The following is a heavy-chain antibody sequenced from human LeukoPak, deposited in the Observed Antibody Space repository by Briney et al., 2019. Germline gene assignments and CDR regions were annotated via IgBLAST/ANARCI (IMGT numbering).Heavy chain of an antibody. CDR2: INEDGSEK. J-gene: IGHJ4*02. V-gene: IGHV3-7*01. D-gene: IGHD3-3*01. CDR3: VTGRFGVVIDY. CDR1: EFTFNSYG. Sequence: PGGSLRLSCTASEFTFNSYGMHWVRQAPGKRLEWVANINEDGSEKYYVDSVKGRFTISRNDAENSMYLQMNSLRAEDTAVYYCVTGRFGVVIDYWGQGTLVTVSS.